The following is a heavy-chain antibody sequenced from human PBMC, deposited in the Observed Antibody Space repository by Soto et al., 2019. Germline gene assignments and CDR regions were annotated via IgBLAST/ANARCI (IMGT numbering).Heavy chain of an antibody. CDR2: IYHSGST. D-gene: IGHD3-3*02. Sequence: PSETLSLTCAVSSGSISSSNWCSWGRQPPGKGLEWIGEIYHSGSTNYNPSLKSGVTISVDKSKNQFSLKLSSVTAADTAVYYCARVSPGHFWSGYTLGGYYYMDVWRKGTTVTVSS. CDR1: SGSISSSNW. CDR3: ARVSPGHFWSGYTLGGYYYMDV. J-gene: IGHJ6*03. V-gene: IGHV4-4*02.